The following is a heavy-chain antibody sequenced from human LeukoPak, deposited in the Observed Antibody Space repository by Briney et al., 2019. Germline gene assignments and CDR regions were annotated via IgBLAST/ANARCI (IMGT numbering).Heavy chain of an antibody. CDR3: ARESNYYDSIGFIT. CDR1: GDTFSNYG. J-gene: IGHJ4*02. V-gene: IGHV1-69*04. D-gene: IGHD3-22*01. CDR2: IIPILGIA. Sequence: GASVTVSFKASGDTFSNYGLSWVRQAPGQGLEWMGRIIPILGIANYAQKFQGRVTITADKSTSTAYMELSSLRSEDTAVYYCARESNYYDSIGFITWGQGTLDTVSS.